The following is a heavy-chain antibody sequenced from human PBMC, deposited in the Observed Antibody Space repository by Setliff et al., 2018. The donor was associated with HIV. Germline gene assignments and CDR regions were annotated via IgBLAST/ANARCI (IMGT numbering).Heavy chain of an antibody. V-gene: IGHV1-8*02. D-gene: IGHD3-22*01. CDR2: MNPNSGNT. J-gene: IGHJ4*02. CDR1: GYTFKSND. Sequence: ASVKVSCKASGYTFKSNDINWVRQATGQGLEWMGWMNPNSGNTGYAQKFQGRVTMTRDTSISTAYMELRSLRSDDTAVYYCARDRIPSKWLLESDYWGRGTLVTV. CDR3: ARDRIPSKWLLESDY.